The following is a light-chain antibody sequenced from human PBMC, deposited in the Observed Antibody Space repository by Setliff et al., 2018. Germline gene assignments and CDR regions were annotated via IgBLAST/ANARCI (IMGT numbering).Light chain of an antibody. V-gene: IGLV3-1*01. CDR2: QDS. J-gene: IGLJ1*01. Sequence: YELTQPPSVSVSPGQTASITCSGDKLGDKYACWYQQKPGQSPVLVIYQDSKRPSGIPERFSGSNSGNTATLTISGIQAMDEADYYCQAWDSSTAVFGTGTKVTVL. CDR3: QAWDSSTAV. CDR1: KLGDKY.